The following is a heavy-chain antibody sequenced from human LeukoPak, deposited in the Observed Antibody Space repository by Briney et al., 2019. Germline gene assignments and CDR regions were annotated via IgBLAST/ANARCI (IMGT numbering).Heavy chain of an antibody. J-gene: IGHJ6*02. CDR3: ARSYSRSDHYYYYGIAV. CDR1: GGSISSYY. Sequence: PSETLSLTCTVSGGSISSYYWNWIRQPPGKGLEWIGYINYIRTTDYNPSLKSRVTISLDTSKNRFSLKLSSVTAADTAMYYCARSYSRSDHYYYYGIAVWGQGTTVTVSS. CDR2: INYIRTT. V-gene: IGHV4-59*08. D-gene: IGHD6-13*01.